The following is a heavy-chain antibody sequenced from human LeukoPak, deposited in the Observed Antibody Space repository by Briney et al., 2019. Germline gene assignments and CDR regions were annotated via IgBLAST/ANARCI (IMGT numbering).Heavy chain of an antibody. V-gene: IGHV1-69*13. CDR1: GGTFSSYA. J-gene: IGHJ6*04. CDR2: IIPIFGTA. CDR3: ASLGYSYGPTLYGMDV. Sequence: SVKASCKASGGTFSSYAISWVRQAPGQGLEWMGGIIPIFGTANYAQKFQGRVTITADESTSTAYMELSSLRSEDTAVYYCASLGYSYGPTLYGMDVWGKGTTVTVSS. D-gene: IGHD5-18*01.